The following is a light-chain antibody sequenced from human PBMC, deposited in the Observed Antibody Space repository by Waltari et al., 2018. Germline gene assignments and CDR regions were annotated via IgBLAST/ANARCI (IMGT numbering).Light chain of an antibody. CDR2: KND. CDR3: CAWDDGLSGFV. Sequence: HQRPGTAPNLLIFKNDPGRPGVPARLSGSKSGTSAALAISGLRYEDEDDYYYCAWDDGLSGFVFGGGTKLTVL. J-gene: IGLJ2*01. V-gene: IGLV1-47*01.